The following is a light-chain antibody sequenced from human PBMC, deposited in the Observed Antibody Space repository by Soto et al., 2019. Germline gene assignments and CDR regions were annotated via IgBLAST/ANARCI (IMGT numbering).Light chain of an antibody. CDR2: AAS. Sequence: DIQMTQFPSSLSASVGDRVTITCRASQGISNYLAWYQQKPGKVPKLLVFAASILQSGVPSRFSGSGSGTDFTLTITSLRPEDFATYYCQKYDSVSLTFGGGTKVDIK. V-gene: IGKV1-27*01. J-gene: IGKJ4*01. CDR1: QGISNY. CDR3: QKYDSVSLT.